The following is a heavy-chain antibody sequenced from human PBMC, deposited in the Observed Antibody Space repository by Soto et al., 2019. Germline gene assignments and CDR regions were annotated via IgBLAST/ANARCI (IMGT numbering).Heavy chain of an antibody. J-gene: IGHJ3*01. V-gene: IGHV6-1*01. D-gene: IGHD6-19*01. CDR2: TYYRSKWYN. CDR1: GDSVSSDSAA. Sequence: PSQTLSLTCAISGDSVSSDSAAWNWVRQSPSRGLEWLGRTYYRSKWYNDYAVSVKSRITIDPDTSKNQFSLQLNSMTPDDTAIYYCALAVLRPANAFVLWPHGT. CDR3: ALAVLRPANAFVL.